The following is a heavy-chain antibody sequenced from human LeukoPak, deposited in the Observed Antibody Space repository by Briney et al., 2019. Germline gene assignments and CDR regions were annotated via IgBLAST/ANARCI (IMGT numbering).Heavy chain of an antibody. V-gene: IGHV3-23*01. CDR3: AKDFGSGSYSQNIYGMDV. CDR1: GFTFSSYA. Sequence: PGGSLRLSCAASGFTFSSYAMSWVRQAPGKGLEWVSAISGSGGSTYYADSVKGRFTISRDNSKNTLYLQMNSLRAEDTAVYYCAKDFGSGSYSQNIYGMDVWGQGTTVTVSS. CDR2: ISGSGGST. D-gene: IGHD3-10*01. J-gene: IGHJ6*02.